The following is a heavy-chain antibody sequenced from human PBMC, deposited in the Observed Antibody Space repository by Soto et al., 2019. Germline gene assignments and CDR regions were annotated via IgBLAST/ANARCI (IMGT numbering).Heavy chain of an antibody. CDR2: IYYSGST. D-gene: IGHD4-17*01. Sequence: SETLSLTCTVSGGSISSGGYYWSWIRQHPGKGLEWIGYIYYSGSTYYNPSLKSRVTISVDTSKNQFSLKLSSVTAADTAVYYCASYYGGNSFLWFDTWGQGTLVTVSS. J-gene: IGHJ5*02. CDR3: ASYYGGNSFLWFDT. CDR1: GGSISSGGYY. V-gene: IGHV4-31*03.